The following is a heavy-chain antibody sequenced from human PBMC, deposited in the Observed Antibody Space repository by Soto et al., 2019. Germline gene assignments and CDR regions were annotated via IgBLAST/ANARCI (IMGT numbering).Heavy chain of an antibody. CDR3: ARVDRVGIAALADYFQH. CDR1: GFTFSSYW. D-gene: IGHD6-6*01. V-gene: IGHV3-7*01. CDR2: IKQDGSEK. J-gene: IGHJ1*01. Sequence: GGSLRLSCAASGFTFSSYWMSWVRQAPGKGLEWVANIKQDGSEKYYVDSVKGRFTISRDNAKNSLYLQMNSVRAEDTAVYYCARVDRVGIAALADYFQHWGQGTLVTVSS.